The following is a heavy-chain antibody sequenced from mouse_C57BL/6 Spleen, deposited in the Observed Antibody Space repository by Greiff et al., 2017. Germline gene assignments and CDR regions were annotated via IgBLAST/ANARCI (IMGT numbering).Heavy chain of an antibody. J-gene: IGHJ2*01. CDR2: IDPETGGT. CDR1: GYTFTDYE. Sequence: QVQLQQSGAELVRPGASVTLSCKASGYTFTDYEMHWVKQPPVHGLEWIGAIDPETGGTAYNQKFKGKAILTADKSYSTAYMELHSVTSEDSAVYYCTTGGGNYYWGQGTTLTVSS. CDR3: TTGGGNYY. D-gene: IGHD2-1*01. V-gene: IGHV1-15*01.